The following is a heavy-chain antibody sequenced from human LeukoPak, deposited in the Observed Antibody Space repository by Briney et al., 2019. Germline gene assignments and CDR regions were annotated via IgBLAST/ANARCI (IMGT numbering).Heavy chain of an antibody. CDR2: ISSNGGST. Sequence: QPGGSLRLSCAASGFTFSSYAMHWVRQAPGKGLEYVSAISSNGGSTYYANSVKGRFTISRDNSKNTLYLQMNSLRAEDTAVYYCARDSAGYYDYVWGSYRCFDYWGQGTLVTVSS. CDR3: ARDSAGYYDYVWGSYRCFDY. D-gene: IGHD3-16*02. V-gene: IGHV3-64*01. J-gene: IGHJ4*02. CDR1: GFTFSSYA.